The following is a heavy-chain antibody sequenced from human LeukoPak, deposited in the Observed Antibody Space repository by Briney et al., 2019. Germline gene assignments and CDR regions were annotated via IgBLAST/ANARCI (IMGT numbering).Heavy chain of an antibody. CDR3: ARGRGAIYSSGWYNY. CDR2: IYPGDSDT. CDR1: GYSFTSYW. D-gene: IGHD6-19*01. J-gene: IGHJ4*02. V-gene: IGHV5-51*01. Sequence: GESLKISCKGSGYSFTSYWIGWVRQMPGKGLEWMGIIYPGDSDTRYSPSFQGQVSISADKSISTAYLQWSSLKASDTAMYYCARGRGAIYSSGWYNYWGQGTLVTVSS.